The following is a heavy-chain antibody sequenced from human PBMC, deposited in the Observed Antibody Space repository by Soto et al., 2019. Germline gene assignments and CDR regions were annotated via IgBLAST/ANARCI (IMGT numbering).Heavy chain of an antibody. V-gene: IGHV1-69*02. CDR1: GGSLNSYT. Sequence: QVQLVQSGAEVKKPGSSVKVSCKASGGSLNSYTISWVRQAPGQGLEWMGRIIPVLGIPNYAQKFQDRLTITADKSRSTVYMELTSLRSDDTAVYYCESHYASGTNDNWFDPWGQGTLVTVSS. CDR3: ESHYASGTNDNWFDP. D-gene: IGHD3-10*01. J-gene: IGHJ5*02. CDR2: IIPVLGIP.